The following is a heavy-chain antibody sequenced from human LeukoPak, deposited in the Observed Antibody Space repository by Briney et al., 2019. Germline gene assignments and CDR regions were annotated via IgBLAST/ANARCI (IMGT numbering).Heavy chain of an antibody. J-gene: IGHJ4*02. CDR2: IIPILGIA. Sequence: SVKVSCKASGGTFSSYTISWVRQAPGQGLEWMGRIIPILGIANYAQKFQGRVTITADKSTSTAYMELSSLRSEDTAVYYCARDGYDFWSGPSYFDYWGQGTPVTVSS. D-gene: IGHD3-3*01. CDR1: GGTFSSYT. CDR3: ARDGYDFWSGPSYFDY. V-gene: IGHV1-69*04.